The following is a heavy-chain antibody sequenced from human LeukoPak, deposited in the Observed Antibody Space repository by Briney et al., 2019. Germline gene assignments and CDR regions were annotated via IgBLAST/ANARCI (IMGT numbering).Heavy chain of an antibody. CDR1: GFTFDDYA. J-gene: IGHJ4*02. V-gene: IGHV3-9*01. Sequence: GRSLRLSCAASGFTFDDYAMHWVRQAPGKGLEWVSGISWNSGSIGYADSVKGRFTISRDNAKNTLYLQMNSLRAEDTAVYYCARQSSGWYFYWGQGTLVTVSS. D-gene: IGHD6-19*01. CDR3: ARQSSGWYFY. CDR2: ISWNSGSI.